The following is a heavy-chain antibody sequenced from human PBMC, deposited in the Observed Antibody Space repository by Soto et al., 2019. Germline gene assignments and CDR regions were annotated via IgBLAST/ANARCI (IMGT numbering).Heavy chain of an antibody. CDR1: GYTFTSYY. CDR2: INPSGGST. D-gene: IGHD3-9*01. V-gene: IGHV1-46*01. J-gene: IGHJ6*02. Sequence: ASVKVSCKASGYTFTSYYMHWVRQAPGQGLEWMGIINPSGGSTSYAQKFQGRVTMTMDTSTSTVYMELSSLRSEDTAVYYCARHHLLRYFDWWRNNHYNYGMDVWDPGATIAVS. CDR3: ARHHLLRYFDWWRNNHYNYGMDV.